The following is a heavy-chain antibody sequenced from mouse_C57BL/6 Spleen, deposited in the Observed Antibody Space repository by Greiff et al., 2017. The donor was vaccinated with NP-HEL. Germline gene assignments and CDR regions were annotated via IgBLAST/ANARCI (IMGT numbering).Heavy chain of an antibody. D-gene: IGHD3-1*01. Sequence: VQLQQSGPELVKPGASVKISCKASGYAFSSSWMNWVKQRPGKGLEWIGRIYPGDGDTNYNGKFKGKATLTADKSSSTAYMQLSSLTSEDSAVYFCARGNLRDYCDYWGQGTTLTVSS. CDR2: IYPGDGDT. CDR3: ARGNLRDYCDY. CDR1: GYAFSSSW. V-gene: IGHV1-82*01. J-gene: IGHJ2*01.